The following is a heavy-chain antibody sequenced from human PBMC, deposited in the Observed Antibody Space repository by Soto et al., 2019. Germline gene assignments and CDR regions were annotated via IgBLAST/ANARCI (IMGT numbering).Heavy chain of an antibody. CDR3: ARDNSSSWYGQTNWFDP. CDR2: IWYDGSNK. CDR1: GFTFSSYV. V-gene: IGHV3-33*01. Sequence: PGGSLRLSCAASGFTFSSYVMHWVRQAPGKGLEWVAVIWYDGSNKYYADSVKGRFTISRDNSNNTLYLQMNSLRAEDTAVYYCARDNSSSWYGQTNWFDPWGQGTLVTVSS. D-gene: IGHD6-13*01. J-gene: IGHJ5*02.